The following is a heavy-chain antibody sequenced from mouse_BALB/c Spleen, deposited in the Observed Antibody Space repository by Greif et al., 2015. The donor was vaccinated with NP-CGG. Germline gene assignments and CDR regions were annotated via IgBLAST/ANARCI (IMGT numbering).Heavy chain of an antibody. CDR3: ARRDGNYFDY. J-gene: IGHJ2*01. V-gene: IGHV1-14*01. CDR2: INPYNDGT. D-gene: IGHD1-1*01. CDR1: GYTFTSYV. Sequence: VQLQQPGPELVKPGASVKMSCKASGYTFTSYVMHWVKQKPGQGLEWIGYINPYNDGTKYNEKSKGKATLTSDKSSSTAYMELSSLTSEDSAVYYCARRDGNYFDYWGQGTTLTVSS.